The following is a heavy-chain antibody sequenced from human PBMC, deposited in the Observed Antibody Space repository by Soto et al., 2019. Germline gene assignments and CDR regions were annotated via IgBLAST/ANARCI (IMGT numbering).Heavy chain of an antibody. CDR2: IIPIFGTA. Sequence: SVKVSCKASGGTFSSYAISWVRQAPGQGLGWMGGIIPIFGTANYAQKFQGRVTITADESTSTAYMELSSLRSEDTAVYYCARDQAFDGDYVLYYFDYWGQGTLVTVSS. V-gene: IGHV1-69*13. CDR1: GGTFSSYA. CDR3: ARDQAFDGDYVLYYFDY. D-gene: IGHD4-17*01. J-gene: IGHJ4*02.